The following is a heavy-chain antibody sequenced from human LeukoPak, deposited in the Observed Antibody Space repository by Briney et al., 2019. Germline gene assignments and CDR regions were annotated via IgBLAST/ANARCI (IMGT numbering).Heavy chain of an antibody. Sequence: SETLSLTCTVSGGSISSSSYYWGWIRQPPGKGLEWIGSIYYSGSTYYNPSLKSRVTISVDTSKNQFSLKLSSVTAADTAVYYCARHEPLLKQEGNWFDPWGQGTLVTVSS. V-gene: IGHV4-39*01. CDR1: GGSISSSSYY. CDR3: ARHEPLLKQEGNWFDP. J-gene: IGHJ5*02. CDR2: IYYSGST. D-gene: IGHD2-15*01.